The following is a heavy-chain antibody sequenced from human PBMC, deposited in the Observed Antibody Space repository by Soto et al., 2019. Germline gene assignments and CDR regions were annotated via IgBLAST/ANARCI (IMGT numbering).Heavy chain of an antibody. Sequence: SETLSLTCAVYGGSFSGYYWSWIRQPPGKGLEWIGEINHSGSTNYNPSLKSRVTISVDTSKNQFSLKLSSVTAADTAVYYCARDLGQLPQYYFHYWGQGPLVTVSS. CDR1: GGSFSGYY. CDR3: ARDLGQLPQYYFHY. J-gene: IGHJ4*02. V-gene: IGHV4-34*01. CDR2: INHSGST. D-gene: IGHD2-2*01.